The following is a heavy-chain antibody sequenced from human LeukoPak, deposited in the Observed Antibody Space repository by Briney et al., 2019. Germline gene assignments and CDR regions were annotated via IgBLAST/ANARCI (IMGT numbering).Heavy chain of an antibody. CDR3: AREVAGWEGDY. CDR1: GYTFTSYD. V-gene: IGHV1-8*01. CDR2: MNPNSGNT. J-gene: IGHJ4*02. Sequence: ASVRVSCKASGYTFTSYDINWVRQATGQGLERMGWMNPNSGNTGYAQKFQGRVTMTRNTSISTAYMELSSLRSEDTAVYYCAREVAGWEGDYWGQGTLVTVSS. D-gene: IGHD6-19*01.